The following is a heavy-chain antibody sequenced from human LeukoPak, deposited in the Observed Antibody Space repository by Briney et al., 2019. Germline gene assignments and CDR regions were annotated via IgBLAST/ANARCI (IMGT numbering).Heavy chain of an antibody. V-gene: IGHV3-7*01. Sequence: GGSLRLSCAASGFTFSSYWMSWVRQAPGKGLEWVANIKQDGSEKYYVDSVKGRFTISRDNAKNSLYLQMNSLRAEDTAVYYCARGFLNKLLYYYYGMDVWGQGTTVTVSS. CDR2: IKQDGSEK. J-gene: IGHJ6*02. D-gene: IGHD3-10*01. CDR1: GFTFSSYW. CDR3: ARGFLNKLLYYYYGMDV.